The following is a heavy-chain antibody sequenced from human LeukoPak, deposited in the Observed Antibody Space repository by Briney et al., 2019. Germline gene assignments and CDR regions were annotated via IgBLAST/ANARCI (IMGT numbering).Heavy chain of an antibody. D-gene: IGHD6-6*01. CDR3: ARDYGSIVARTPNRAPDY. CDR1: GYTFTSYG. J-gene: IGHJ4*02. CDR2: ISAYNGNT. V-gene: IGHV1-18*01. Sequence: ASVKVSCKASGYTFTSYGISWVRQAPGQGLEWMGWISAYNGNTNYAQKLQGRVTMTTDTSTSTAYMELRSLRSDDTAVYYCARDYGSIVARTPNRAPDYWGQGTLVTVSS.